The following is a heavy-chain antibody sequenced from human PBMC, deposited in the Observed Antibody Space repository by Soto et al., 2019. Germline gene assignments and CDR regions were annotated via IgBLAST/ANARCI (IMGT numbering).Heavy chain of an antibody. CDR1: GYSFTSYW. V-gene: IGHV5-51*01. D-gene: IGHD3-22*01. Sequence: PGESLKISCKGSGYSFTSYWIGWVRQMPGKGLEWMGIIYPGDSDTRYSPSFQGQVTISADKSISTAYLQWSSLKASDTAMYYCARRGYGNRDYYYYYMDVWGKGTTVTVSS. J-gene: IGHJ6*03. CDR2: IYPGDSDT. CDR3: ARRGYGNRDYYYYYMDV.